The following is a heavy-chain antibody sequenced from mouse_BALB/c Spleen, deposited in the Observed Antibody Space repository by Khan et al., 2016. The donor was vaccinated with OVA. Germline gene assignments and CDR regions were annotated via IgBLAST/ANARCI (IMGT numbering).Heavy chain of an antibody. J-gene: IGHJ2*01. V-gene: IGHV2-9*02. CDR2: IWAGGST. Sequence: VQLQESGPGLVAPSQSLSITCTVSGFSLTSYGIHWVRQPPGKGLEWLGIIWAGGSTNYNSALMSRLSISKDNSRSQVFLKMNSLQTDDTAIYFCARNRESDYFDYWGQGTTLTVSS. CDR1: GFSLTSYG. CDR3: ARNRESDYFDY.